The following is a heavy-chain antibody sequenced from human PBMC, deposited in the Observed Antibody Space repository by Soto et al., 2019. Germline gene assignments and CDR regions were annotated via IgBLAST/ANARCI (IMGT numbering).Heavy chain of an antibody. D-gene: IGHD3-22*01. V-gene: IGHV3-23*01. CDR1: GPTFSAYA. CDR3: AKRFGSGYYSAFDV. Sequence: GSLRTAGSASGPTFSAYAMTWVRQAPGKGLEWVSTISGTADDTYYAGSVKGRFIISRDNSKNTLFLEMNSLRAEDTALYHCAKRFGSGYYSAFDVWGQGTTVTVSS. CDR2: ISGTADDT. J-gene: IGHJ3*01.